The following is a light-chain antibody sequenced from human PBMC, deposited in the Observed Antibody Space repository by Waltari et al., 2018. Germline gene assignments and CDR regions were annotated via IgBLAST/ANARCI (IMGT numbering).Light chain of an antibody. CDR2: DAT. J-gene: IGLJ1*01. V-gene: IGLV2-14*03. Sequence: QSALTQPASVSGSPGQSITISCTGTRGDVGGYDLVSWYQQHPGKAPKLMIYDATNRPSVVSDRFSASTSGNTASLTISDLRPEDEAEYYCSSFTSSSTGIFGSGTTVTVL. CDR3: SSFTSSSTGI. CDR1: RGDVGGYDL.